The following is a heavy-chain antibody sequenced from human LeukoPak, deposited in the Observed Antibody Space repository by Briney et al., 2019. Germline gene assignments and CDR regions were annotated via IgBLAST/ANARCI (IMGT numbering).Heavy chain of an antibody. CDR2: ISAYNGNT. D-gene: IGHD3-3*01. CDR1: GYTFTSYG. J-gene: IGHJ4*02. CDR3: ARSAELAGYDFWSGYPYYFDY. V-gene: IGHV1-18*01. Sequence: ASVKVSCKASGYTFTSYGISWVRQAPGQGLEWMGWISAYNGNTNYAQKLQGRVTMTTDTSTSTAYMELRSLRSDDTAVYYCARSAELAGYDFWSGYPYYFDYWGQGALVTVSS.